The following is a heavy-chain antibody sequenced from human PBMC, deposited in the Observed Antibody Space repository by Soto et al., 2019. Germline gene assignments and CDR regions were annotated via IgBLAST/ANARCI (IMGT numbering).Heavy chain of an antibody. CDR2: TYYRSKWYN. J-gene: IGHJ4*02. Sequence: PSPTLSLTCAISGDSDSSNSAAWNWIRQYPSRGLEWLGRTYYRSKWYNDYAVSVKSRITIDPDTSKNQFSLQLNSVTPEDTAVYYCARVDNSGWSSYFDCWGQGTLVTVSS. CDR3: ARVDNSGWSSYFDC. CDR1: GDSDSSNSAA. V-gene: IGHV6-1*01. D-gene: IGHD6-19*01.